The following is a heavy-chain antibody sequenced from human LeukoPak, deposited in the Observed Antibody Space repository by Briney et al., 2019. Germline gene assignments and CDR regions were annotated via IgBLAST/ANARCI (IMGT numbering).Heavy chain of an antibody. CDR2: ISGSGGST. CDR3: AKARFLEWLLFYFDY. J-gene: IGHJ4*02. V-gene: IGHV3-23*01. CDR1: GFTFSSYA. Sequence: GGSLRLSCAASGFTFSSYAMSWVRQAPGKGLEWVSAISGSGGSTYYADSVKGRFTISRDNSKNTLDLQMNSLRAEDTAVYYCAKARFLEWLLFYFDYWGQGTLVTVSS. D-gene: IGHD3-3*01.